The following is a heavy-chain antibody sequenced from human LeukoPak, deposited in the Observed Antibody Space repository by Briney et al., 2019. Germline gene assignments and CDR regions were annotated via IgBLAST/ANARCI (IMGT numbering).Heavy chain of an antibody. J-gene: IGHJ5*02. CDR2: IIPIFGTA. D-gene: IGHD3-22*01. Sequence: ASVTVSCTASGGTFSSYAISWVRQAPGQGLEWMGGIIPIFGTANYAQKFQGRVTITADESTSTAYMELSSLRSEDTAVYYCARAFYDSSGYFRAWGQGTLVTVSS. CDR3: ARAFYDSSGYFRA. V-gene: IGHV1-69*13. CDR1: GGTFSSYA.